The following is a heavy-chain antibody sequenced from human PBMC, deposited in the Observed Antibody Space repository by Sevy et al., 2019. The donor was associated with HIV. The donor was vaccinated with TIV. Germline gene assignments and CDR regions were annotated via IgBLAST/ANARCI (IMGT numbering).Heavy chain of an antibody. CDR1: GFTFNIYS. D-gene: IGHD6-13*01. V-gene: IGHV3-21*01. J-gene: IGHJ4*02. Sequence: GESLKISCAASGFTFNIYSMKWVRQAPGKGLEWVSSISSSSSYIYHADSLKGRFTVSRDNAKNSLYLQMNSLRAEDTAVYYCARASQQLVLLREYYFDYWGQGTLVTVSS. CDR3: ARASQQLVLLREYYFDY. CDR2: ISSSSSYI.